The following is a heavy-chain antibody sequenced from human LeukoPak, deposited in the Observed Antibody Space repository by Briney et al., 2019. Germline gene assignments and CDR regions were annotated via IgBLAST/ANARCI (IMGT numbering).Heavy chain of an antibody. CDR2: ISAYNGNT. D-gene: IGHD3-9*01. V-gene: IGHV1-18*01. CDR3: ARDQAATNTQVRFCLD. Sequence: ASVKVSCTASGYTFTSYGISWVRQAPGQGLEWMGWISAYNGNTNFAQKLQGRVTMTTDTSTSTAYMDPRSLRSDDTAAYYCARDQAATNTQVRFCLDWGQGTLVTVSS. CDR1: GYTFTSYG. J-gene: IGHJ4*02.